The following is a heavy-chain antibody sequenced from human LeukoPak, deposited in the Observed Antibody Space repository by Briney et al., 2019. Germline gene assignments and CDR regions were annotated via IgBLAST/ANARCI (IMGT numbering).Heavy chain of an antibody. J-gene: IGHJ6*04. D-gene: IGHD3-10*01. CDR2: IYPGDSDT. V-gene: IGHV5-51*01. Sequence: GEPPKISCKGSGYSFTSYWIGWVRQMPGKGLEWMGIIYPGDSDTRYSPSFQGQVTISADKSISTAYLQWSSLKASDTATYYCARLGGYGSGSMGYYYYGMDVWGKGTTVTVSS. CDR1: GYSFTSYW. CDR3: ARLGGYGSGSMGYYYYGMDV.